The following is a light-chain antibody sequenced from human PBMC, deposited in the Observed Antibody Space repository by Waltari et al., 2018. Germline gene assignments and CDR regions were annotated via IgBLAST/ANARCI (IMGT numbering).Light chain of an antibody. V-gene: IGLV2-14*01. CDR2: DVS. J-gene: IGLJ2*01. CDR1: SSAVGGYNH. CDR3: SSYTSSSTSVV. Sequence: QSALTQPASVAGSPGQSLHIPRTGTSSAVGGYNHVSWYQQHPGKAPKLMIYDVSKRPSGVSNRFSGSKAGNTASLTISGLQAEDEADYYCSSYTSSSTSVVFGGGTKLTVL.